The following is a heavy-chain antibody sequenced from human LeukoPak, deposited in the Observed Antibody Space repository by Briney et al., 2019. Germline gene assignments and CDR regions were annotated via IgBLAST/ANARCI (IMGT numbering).Heavy chain of an antibody. J-gene: IGHJ4*02. D-gene: IGHD6-6*01. V-gene: IGHV3-21*01. CDR2: ISSSSSYI. CDR3: ARDIEYSSSSHPFDY. CDR1: GFTFSSYS. Sequence: GGSLRLSCAASGFTFSSYSMNWVRQAPGKGLEWVSSISSSSSYIYYADSVKGRFTISRDNAKNSLYLQMNSLRAEDTAVYYCARDIEYSSSSHPFDYWGQGTLVTVSS.